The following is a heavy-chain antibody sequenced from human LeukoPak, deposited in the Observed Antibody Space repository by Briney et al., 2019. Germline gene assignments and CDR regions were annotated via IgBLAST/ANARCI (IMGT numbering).Heavy chain of an antibody. D-gene: IGHD1-7*01. CDR2: MYTSGIT. V-gene: IGHV4-4*07. CDR1: GDSFSSYF. J-gene: IGHJ3*01. CDR3: AREITGTRGVDY. Sequence: SETLSLTCTVSGDSFSSYFWSWIWQPAGKGLEWIGRMYTSGITNSNPSLKSRVTMSVDTSKNQFPLNLTSVTAADTAVYYCAREITGTRGVDYWGQGTMVTVSS.